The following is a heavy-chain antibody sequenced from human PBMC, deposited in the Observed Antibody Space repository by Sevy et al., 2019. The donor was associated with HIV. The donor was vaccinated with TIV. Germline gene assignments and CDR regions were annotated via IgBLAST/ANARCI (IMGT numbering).Heavy chain of an antibody. J-gene: IGHJ4*02. CDR3: TKAVGANRYSFDY. CDR1: GFTFSSYS. CDR2: ISSNGGST. V-gene: IGHV3-23*01. Sequence: GGSLRLSCAASGFTFSSYSMNWVRQAPGKGLEWVSIISSNGGSTYYADSVKGRFTISRVSSQNTVYLQMNSLRAEDTAVYYCTKAVGANRYSFDYWGQGTLVTVSS. D-gene: IGHD1-26*01.